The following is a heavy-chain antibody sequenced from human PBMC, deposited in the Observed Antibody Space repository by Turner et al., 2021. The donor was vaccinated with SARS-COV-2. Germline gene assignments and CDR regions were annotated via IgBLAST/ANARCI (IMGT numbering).Heavy chain of an antibody. CDR3: ARVNYGGVTVRDYYSYYGMDV. Sequence: QVQLQQWGAGLLKPSETLSLTCAAHGGSFSGYYWGWIRQSPGKGLEWSGEISHSGRTTYNPSLKSRVTLSVDRSKIQFSLRLSSVTAADTAVYYCARVNYGGVTVRDYYSYYGMDVWGQGTTVTVS. J-gene: IGHJ6*02. D-gene: IGHD2-21*02. CDR1: GGSFSGYY. CDR2: ISHSGRT. V-gene: IGHV4-34*01.